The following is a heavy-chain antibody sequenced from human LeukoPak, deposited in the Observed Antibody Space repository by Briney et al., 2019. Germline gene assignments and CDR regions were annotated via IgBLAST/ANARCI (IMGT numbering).Heavy chain of an antibody. CDR2: ISYDGSNK. CDR1: GFTFSSYG. D-gene: IGHD1-26*01. Sequence: PGRSLRLSCAASGFTFSSYGMHWVRQAPGKGLEWVAVISYDGSNKYYADSVKGRFTISRDNSKNTLYLQMNSLRAEDTAVYYCAKEGSLSYPTYYYGMDVWGQGTTVTVSS. V-gene: IGHV3-30*18. CDR3: AKEGSLSYPTYYYGMDV. J-gene: IGHJ6*02.